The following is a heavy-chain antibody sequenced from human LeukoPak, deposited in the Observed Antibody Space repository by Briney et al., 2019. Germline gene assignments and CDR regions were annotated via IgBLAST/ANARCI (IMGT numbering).Heavy chain of an antibody. CDR1: DDSFSSHY. CDR3: AIALGTVTKVFDI. Sequence: SETLSLTCAVSDDSFSSHYWTWIRQPPGKGLEWIGYISYIGSTNYNPSLKSRVTISIDTSKNQFSLKLSSVTAAVTAVYYCAIALGTVTKVFDIWGQGTMVSVSS. D-gene: IGHD4-17*01. J-gene: IGHJ3*02. CDR2: ISYIGST. V-gene: IGHV4-59*11.